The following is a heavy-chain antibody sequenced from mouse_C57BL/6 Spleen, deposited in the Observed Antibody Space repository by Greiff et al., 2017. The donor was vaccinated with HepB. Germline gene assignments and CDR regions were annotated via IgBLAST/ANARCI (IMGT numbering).Heavy chain of an antibody. CDR2: IYPRSGNT. D-gene: IGHD1-1*01. CDR3: ARGYYYGSSYVRDY. Sequence: QVQLQQSGAELARPGASVKLSCKASGYTFTSYGISWVKQRTGQGLEWIGEIYPRSGNTYYNEKFKGKATLTVDKSSSTAYMELRSLTSEDSAVYFCARGYYYGSSYVRDYWGQGTTLTVSS. J-gene: IGHJ2*01. V-gene: IGHV1-81*01. CDR1: GYTFTSYG.